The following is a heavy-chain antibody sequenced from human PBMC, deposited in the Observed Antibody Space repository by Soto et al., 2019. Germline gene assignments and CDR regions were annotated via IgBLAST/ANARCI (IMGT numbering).Heavy chain of an antibody. D-gene: IGHD2-15*01. V-gene: IGHV3-23*01. CDR2: ISGSGGST. CDR3: AKQRVFSGGSAVN. J-gene: IGHJ4*02. Sequence: PGGSLRLSCAASGFTFSSYAMSWVRQAPGKGLEWVSAISGSGGSTCYADSVKGRFTISRDNSKNTLYLQMNSLRAEDTAVYYCAKQRVFSGGSAVNWGQGTLVTVSS. CDR1: GFTFSSYA.